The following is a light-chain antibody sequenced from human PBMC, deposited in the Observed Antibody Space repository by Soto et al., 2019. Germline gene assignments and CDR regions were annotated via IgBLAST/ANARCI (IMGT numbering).Light chain of an antibody. CDR1: SSNIGSNT. V-gene: IGLV1-44*01. CDR2: SNN. CDR3: AAWDDSLNGRWV. J-gene: IGLJ3*02. Sequence: QSVLTQPPPASGTPGQRVTISCSGSSSNIGSNTVNWYQQLPGTAPKLLIYSNNQRPSGVPDRFSGSKSGTSASLAISGLQSEDEADYYCAAWDDSLNGRWVFGGGTKVTVL.